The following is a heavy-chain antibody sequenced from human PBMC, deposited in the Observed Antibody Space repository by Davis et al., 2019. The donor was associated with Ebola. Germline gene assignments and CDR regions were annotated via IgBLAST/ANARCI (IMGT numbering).Heavy chain of an antibody. D-gene: IGHD2-15*01. V-gene: IGHV5-51*01. CDR3: ARLSWVVVVAATSGWFDP. Sequence: GESLKLPCQCSGYSFTSYWIGRVRQLPGKGLEWMGIIYPGDSDTRYSPSFQGQVTISADKAISTAYLQWSSLKASDTAMYYCARLSWVVVVAATSGWFDPWGQGTLVTVSS. CDR1: GYSFTSYW. J-gene: IGHJ5*02. CDR2: IYPGDSDT.